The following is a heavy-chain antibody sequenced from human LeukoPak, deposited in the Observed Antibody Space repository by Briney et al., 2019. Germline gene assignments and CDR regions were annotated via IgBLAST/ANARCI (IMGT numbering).Heavy chain of an antibody. CDR2: INHSGST. D-gene: IGHD3-3*01. V-gene: IGHV4-34*01. Sequence: SETLSLTCAVYGGSFSGYYWGWIRQPPGKGLEWIGEINHSGSTNYNPSLKSRVTISVDTSKNQFSLKLSSVTAADTAVYYCARGRPVSRFLEWLLWDYWGQGTLVTVSS. CDR1: GGSFSGYY. J-gene: IGHJ4*02. CDR3: ARGRPVSRFLEWLLWDY.